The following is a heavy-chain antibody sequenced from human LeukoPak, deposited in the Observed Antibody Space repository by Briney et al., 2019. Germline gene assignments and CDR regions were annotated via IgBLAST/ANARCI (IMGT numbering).Heavy chain of an antibody. CDR1: GFTVSSNY. Sequence: GGSLRLSCAASGFTVSSNYMSWVRQAPGKGLEWVSVIYSGGSTYYADSVKGRFTISRDNSKNTLYLQMNSLRAEDTAVYYCARGHVLLWFGEAPFDYWGQGTLVTVSS. J-gene: IGHJ4*02. D-gene: IGHD3-10*01. CDR2: IYSGGST. V-gene: IGHV3-66*01. CDR3: ARGHVLLWFGEAPFDY.